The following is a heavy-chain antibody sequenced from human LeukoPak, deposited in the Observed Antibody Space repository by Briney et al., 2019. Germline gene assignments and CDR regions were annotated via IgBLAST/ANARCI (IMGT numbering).Heavy chain of an antibody. J-gene: IGHJ6*03. Sequence: ASVEVSCKASGYTFTSYYMHWVRQAPGQGLEWMGIINPSGGSTSYAQKFQGRVTMTRDMSTSTVYMELSSLRSEDTAVYYCAGDRDSSSSVSDYYMDVWGKGTTVTVSS. V-gene: IGHV1-46*01. D-gene: IGHD6-6*01. CDR3: AGDRDSSSSVSDYYMDV. CDR1: GYTFTSYY. CDR2: INPSGGST.